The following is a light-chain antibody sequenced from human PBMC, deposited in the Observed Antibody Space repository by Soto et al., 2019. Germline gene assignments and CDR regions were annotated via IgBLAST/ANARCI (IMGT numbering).Light chain of an antibody. CDR1: SSDVGGYNY. CDR2: DVS. J-gene: IGLJ2*01. V-gene: IGLV2-11*01. CDR3: CSYAGSFSVV. Sequence: QSVLTQPRSVSGSPGQSVTISCTGTSSDVGGYNYVSWYLQHPGKAPKLMIYDVSKRPSGVPDRFSGSKSGNTASLTISGLQAEDEADYYCCSYAGSFSVVFGGGTKVTVL.